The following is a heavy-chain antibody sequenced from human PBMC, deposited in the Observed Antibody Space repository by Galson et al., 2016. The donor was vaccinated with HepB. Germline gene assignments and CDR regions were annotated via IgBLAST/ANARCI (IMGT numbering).Heavy chain of an antibody. CDR2: IYYSGST. CDR1: GGSISSSRYY. D-gene: IGHD3-16*01. CDR3: ARRPYGDAFDI. J-gene: IGHJ3*02. Sequence: SETLSLTCSISGGSISSSRYYWGWIRRPPGKGLEWIGNIYYSGSTYYSPSLKSRVTISVDTSKNQFSLKLSSVTAADTAVYYCARRPYGDAFDIWGQGTVVTVSS. V-gene: IGHV4-39*07.